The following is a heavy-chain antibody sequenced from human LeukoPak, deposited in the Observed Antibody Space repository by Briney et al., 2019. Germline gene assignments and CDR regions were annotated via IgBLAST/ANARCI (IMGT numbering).Heavy chain of an antibody. CDR2: IYHRGSA. CDR1: GGSISSYY. CDR3: ARGGGYYTSGSYLGY. J-gene: IGHJ4*02. Sequence: SETLSLTCTVSGGSISSYYWSWIRQPPGKGLEWIGYIYHRGSANYNPSLESRVAVSLDTSKNQFSLKLSSVTAADTAIYYCARGGGYYTSGSYLGYWGRGTLVTVSS. D-gene: IGHD3-10*01. V-gene: IGHV4-59*01.